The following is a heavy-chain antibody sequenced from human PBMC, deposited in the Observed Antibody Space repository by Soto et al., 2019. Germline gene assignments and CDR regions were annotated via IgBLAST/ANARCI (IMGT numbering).Heavy chain of an antibody. CDR1: GYSFTTFA. Sequence: QVHLVQSGAEMEKPGASVKVSCKSSGYSFTTFAIHWVRQAPGQGLEWLGWINAGNGNTKSSQKFQGRVTLTSDRCAHTAFMELRSLTSEDPAVYFCAGFGRSISEAGPYYFFYGLDVWGQGPRVTVSS. CDR3: AGFGRSISEAGPYYFFYGLDV. D-gene: IGHD3-10*01. CDR2: INAGNGNT. V-gene: IGHV1-3*01. J-gene: IGHJ6*02.